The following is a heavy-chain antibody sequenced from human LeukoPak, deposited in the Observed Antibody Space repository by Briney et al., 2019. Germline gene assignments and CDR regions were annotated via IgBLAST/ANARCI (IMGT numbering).Heavy chain of an antibody. CDR1: GFTFSSYS. J-gene: IGHJ5*01. CDR3: ARGPSTWIDS. Sequence: GGSLRLSCAASGFTFSSYSMNWVRQAPGKGLEWVSYISSSSSTIYYADSVKGRFTISRDNAKNSLSLQMSTLRVEDTALYYCARGPSTWIDSWGQGTLVTVSS. CDR2: ISSSSSTI. V-gene: IGHV3-48*01.